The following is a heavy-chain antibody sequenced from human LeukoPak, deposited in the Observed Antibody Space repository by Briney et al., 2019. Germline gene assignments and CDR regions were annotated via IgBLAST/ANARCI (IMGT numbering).Heavy chain of an antibody. CDR1: GLTFSSYA. V-gene: IGHV3-23*01. D-gene: IGHD3-22*01. Sequence: PGGSLRLSCAASGLTFSSYAMSWVRQAPGKGLEWVSAISGSGGSTYYADPVKGRFTISRDNPKNTLDLQMNSLRAEDTAVYYCAKGSRCYDSSGYYKEIETSDYWGQGTLVTVSS. CDR2: ISGSGGST. CDR3: AKGSRCYDSSGYYKEIETSDY. J-gene: IGHJ4*02.